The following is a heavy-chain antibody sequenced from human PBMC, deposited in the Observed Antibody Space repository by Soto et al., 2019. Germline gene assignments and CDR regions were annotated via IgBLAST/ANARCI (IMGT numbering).Heavy chain of an antibody. D-gene: IGHD3-22*01. J-gene: IGHJ4*02. V-gene: IGHV4-30-2*01. CDR2: IYHSGST. CDR1: GGSISSGCYS. CDR3: ARRAAYYYDSSGYYPYYFDY. Sequence: LSLTCAVSGGSISSGCYSWSWIRQPPGKGLEWIGYIYHSGSTYYNPSLKSRVTISVDRSKNQFSLKLSSVTAADTAVYYCARRAAYYYDSSGYYPYYFDYGGQGTLVTV.